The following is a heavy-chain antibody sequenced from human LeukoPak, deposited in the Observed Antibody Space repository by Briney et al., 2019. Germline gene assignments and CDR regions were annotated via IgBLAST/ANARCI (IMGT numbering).Heavy chain of an antibody. CDR3: ARGDYGDLYFDY. J-gene: IGHJ4*02. CDR1: GGSISSGGYS. Sequence: PSETLSLTCAVSGGSISSGGYSWSWIRQPPGKCLEWIGYIYHSGSTYYNPSLKSRVTISVDRSKNQFSLKLSSVTAADTAVYYCARGDYGDLYFDYWGQGTLVTVSS. CDR2: IYHSGST. D-gene: IGHD4-17*01. V-gene: IGHV4-30-2*01.